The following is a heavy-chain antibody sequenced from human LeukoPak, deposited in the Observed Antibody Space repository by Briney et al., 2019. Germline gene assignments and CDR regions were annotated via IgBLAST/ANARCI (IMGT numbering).Heavy chain of an antibody. V-gene: IGHV1-69*01. Sequence: SVKVSCKASGGTFSSYAISWVRQAPGQGLEWMGGIIPIFGTANYAQKFQGRVTITADESTSTAYMELSSLRSEDTAVYYCARGWSRARAGDVLAFDYWGQGTLVTVSS. D-gene: IGHD2-15*01. CDR1: GGTFSSYA. CDR3: ARGWSRARAGDVLAFDY. J-gene: IGHJ4*02. CDR2: IIPIFGTA.